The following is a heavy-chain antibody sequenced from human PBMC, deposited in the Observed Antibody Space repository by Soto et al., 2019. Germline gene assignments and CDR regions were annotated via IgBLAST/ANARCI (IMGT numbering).Heavy chain of an antibody. CDR2: ISSTSSYT. CDR1: GFTFGSRA. CDR3: ARDLALAGNY. D-gene: IGHD6-19*01. Sequence: GGSLRLSCVASGFTFGSRAMSWARQAPGEGLEWVSSISSTSSYTHYSDSVKGRFTISRDNANNSLFLQMNSLRAEDTATYYCARDLALAGNYWGQGVLVTVSS. V-gene: IGHV3-21*01. J-gene: IGHJ4*02.